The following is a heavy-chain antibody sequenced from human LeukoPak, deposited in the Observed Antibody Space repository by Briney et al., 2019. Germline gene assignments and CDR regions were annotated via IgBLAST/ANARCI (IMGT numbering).Heavy chain of an antibody. CDR3: ARRYYGHFDD. CDR2: IYYRGST. Sequence: SETLSLTCTVSGGSISSSSYYWGWIRQPPGKGLEWIGSIYYRGSTYYNPSLKSRVTISVDTSTNQFSLKLSSVTAANTAVYYFARRYYGHFDDGGRGTLVTVSS. J-gene: IGHJ4*02. D-gene: IGHD4-17*01. CDR1: GGSISSSSYY. V-gene: IGHV4-39*01.